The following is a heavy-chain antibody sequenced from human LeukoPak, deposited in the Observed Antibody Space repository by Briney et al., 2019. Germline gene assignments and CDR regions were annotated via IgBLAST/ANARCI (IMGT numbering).Heavy chain of an antibody. D-gene: IGHD5-18*01. CDR2: ITSSSDYV. J-gene: IGHJ5*02. CDR1: GFSFSSYP. V-gene: IGHV3-21*01. CDR3: AREFKSGYGMWA. Sequence: PGGSLRLSCAASGFSFSSYPMNWVRQAPGKGLEWVSSITSSSDYVYYADSVKGRFTISRDNAENSLHLQMNSLRADDTAVYYCAREFKSGYGMWAWGQGTLVTVSS.